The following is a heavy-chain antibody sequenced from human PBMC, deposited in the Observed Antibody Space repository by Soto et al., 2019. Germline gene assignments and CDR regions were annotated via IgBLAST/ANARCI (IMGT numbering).Heavy chain of an antibody. CDR3: AKAKGRSNFYYSGLDV. D-gene: IGHD1-26*01. Sequence: GGSLSLACAASGFTFGSYGMTWVRQAPGKGLECVSGITAATGTTYYADSVKGRFTISRDLSTNTLFLQMNSLRAADSAVYYCAKAKGRSNFYYSGLDVWGQGTTVTVSS. V-gene: IGHV3-23*01. CDR1: GFTFGSYG. CDR2: ITAATGTT. J-gene: IGHJ6*02.